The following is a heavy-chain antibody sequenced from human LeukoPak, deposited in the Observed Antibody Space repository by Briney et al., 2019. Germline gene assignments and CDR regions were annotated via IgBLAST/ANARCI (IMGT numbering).Heavy chain of an antibody. Sequence: GGSLRLSCAASGFTFSSYGMHWVRQAPGKGLEWVAVISYDGSNKYYADSVKGRFTISRDNSKNTLYLQMNSLRAEDTAVYYCAKGSPYYYDSSGYFDYWGQGTLVTVSS. CDR3: AKGSPYYYDSSGYFDY. V-gene: IGHV3-30*18. CDR1: GFTFSSYG. J-gene: IGHJ4*02. CDR2: ISYDGSNK. D-gene: IGHD3-22*01.